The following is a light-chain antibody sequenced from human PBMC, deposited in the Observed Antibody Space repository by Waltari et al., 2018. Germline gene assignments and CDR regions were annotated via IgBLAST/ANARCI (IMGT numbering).Light chain of an antibody. CDR1: QYVSGK. J-gene: IGKJ2*01. CDR2: GAS. Sequence: EIVMTQSPATLSVSPVERVTLACRASQYVSGKLAWYQQEPGLAPRLLSSGASTRATGVPARFSGSGSGTEFTLTISRLEPEDFAVYYCQQYGNSWYTFGQGTKLEMK. CDR3: QQYGNSWYT. V-gene: IGKV3-15*01.